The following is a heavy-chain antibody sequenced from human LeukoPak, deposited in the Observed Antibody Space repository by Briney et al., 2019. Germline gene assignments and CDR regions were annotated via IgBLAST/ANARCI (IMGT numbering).Heavy chain of an antibody. Sequence: NSSETLSLTCAVYGGSFSGYYCSWIRQPPGRWLEWIGEINHSGSTNYNPSLKSRVTISVDTSKNQFSLKLSSVTAADTAVYYCARGLSLRYYGSGSYFYWGQGTLVTVSS. CDR2: INHSGST. V-gene: IGHV4-34*01. D-gene: IGHD3-10*01. J-gene: IGHJ4*02. CDR1: GGSFSGYY. CDR3: ARGLSLRYYGSGSYFY.